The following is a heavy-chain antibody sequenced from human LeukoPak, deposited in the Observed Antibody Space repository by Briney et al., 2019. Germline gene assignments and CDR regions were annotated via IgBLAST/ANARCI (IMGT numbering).Heavy chain of an antibody. CDR2: INPNSGGT. V-gene: IGHV1-2*02. D-gene: IGHD3-3*01. CDR3: ARDTETYYDFWSGYYREYYFDY. Sequence: ASVKVSCKASGYTFTGYYMHWVRQAPGQGLEWMGWINPNSGGTNYAQKFQGRVTMTRDTSISTAYMELSRLRSDDTAVYYCARDTETYYDFWSGYYREYYFDYWGQGTLVTVSS. J-gene: IGHJ4*02. CDR1: GYTFTGYY.